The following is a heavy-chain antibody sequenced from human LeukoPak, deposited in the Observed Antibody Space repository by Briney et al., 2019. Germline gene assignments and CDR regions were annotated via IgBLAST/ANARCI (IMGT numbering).Heavy chain of an antibody. Sequence: SQTLSLTCAVYGGSFSGYYWSWIRQPPGKGLEWIGEINHSGSTNYNPSLKSRVTISVDTSKKQFSLKLSSVTAADTAVYYCVTYYFDSSGPKKNYWGQGTLVTVSS. J-gene: IGHJ4*02. CDR2: INHSGST. V-gene: IGHV4-34*01. CDR1: GGSFSGYY. D-gene: IGHD3-22*01. CDR3: VTYYFDSSGPKKNY.